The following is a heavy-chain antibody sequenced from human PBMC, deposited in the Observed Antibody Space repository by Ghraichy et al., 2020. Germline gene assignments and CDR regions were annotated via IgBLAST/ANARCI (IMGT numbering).Heavy chain of an antibody. CDR2: LRGSGSST. CDR1: GFTFSGYA. CDR3: ARGVGLVLYSMDV. J-gene: IGHJ6*02. Sequence: GGSLRLSCAASGFTFSGYAMNWARQAPGKGLEWVSGLRGSGSSTHYADSVKGRFTISRDNSKNTLCLQMNSLRVEDTAVYYGARGVGLVLYSMDVWGQGTPVTVSS. D-gene: IGHD3-10*01. V-gene: IGHV3-23*01.